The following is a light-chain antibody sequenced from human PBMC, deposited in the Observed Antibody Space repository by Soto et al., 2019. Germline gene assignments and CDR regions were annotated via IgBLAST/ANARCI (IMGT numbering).Light chain of an antibody. CDR3: FSYTTSSTYV. CDR1: SSDVGAYNY. Sequence: QSVLNQPASVSGSPGQSITISCTGTSSDVGAYNYVSWYQQLPGKAPKLMIYDVSNRPSGVSNRFSGSKSGNTASLTISGLQAEDETGYYCFSYTTSSTYVFGTGTKVTVL. J-gene: IGLJ1*01. V-gene: IGLV2-14*03. CDR2: DVS.